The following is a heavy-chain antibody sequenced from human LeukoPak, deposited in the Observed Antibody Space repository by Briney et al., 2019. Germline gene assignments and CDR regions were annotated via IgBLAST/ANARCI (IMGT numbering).Heavy chain of an antibody. CDR2: ISSSSTYI. CDR1: GFTFSSYT. J-gene: IGHJ4*02. CDR3: AKEEGTTVTTFDY. V-gene: IGHV3-21*01. D-gene: IGHD4-17*01. Sequence: GGSLRLSCAASGFTFSSYTMNWVRQAPGKGLEWVSSISSSSTYIYYADSVKGRFTISRDNAENSLFLQMNSLRAEDTAVYYCAKEEGTTVTTFDYWGQGTLATVSS.